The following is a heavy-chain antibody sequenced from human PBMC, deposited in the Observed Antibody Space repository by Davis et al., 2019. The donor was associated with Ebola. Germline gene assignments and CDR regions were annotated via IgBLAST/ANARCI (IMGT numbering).Heavy chain of an antibody. D-gene: IGHD2-8*02. J-gene: IGHJ6*02. Sequence: ASVKVSCKASGYTFTSYGISWVRQAPGQGLEWMGWISAYNGNTNYAQKLQGRVTMTTDTSTSTAYMELRSLRSDDTAVYYCARDSRYCTGGVCYSPYYYGMDVWGQGTTVTVSS. CDR1: GYTFTSYG. CDR2: ISAYNGNT. CDR3: ARDSRYCTGGVCYSPYYYGMDV. V-gene: IGHV1-18*01.